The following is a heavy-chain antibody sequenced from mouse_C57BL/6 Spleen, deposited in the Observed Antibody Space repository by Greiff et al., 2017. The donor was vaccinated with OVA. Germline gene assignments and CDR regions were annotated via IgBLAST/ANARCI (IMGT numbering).Heavy chain of an antibody. V-gene: IGHV2-9-1*01. CDR3: ARKIGYYYGSSYWYFDV. Sequence: QVQLKESGPGLVAPSQSLSITCTVSGFSLTSYAISWVRQPPGKGLEWLGVIWTGGGTNYNSALKSRLSISKDNSKSQVFLKMNSLQTDDTARYYCARKIGYYYGSSYWYFDVWGTGTTVTVSS. J-gene: IGHJ1*03. CDR2: IWTGGGT. D-gene: IGHD1-1*01. CDR1: GFSLTSYA.